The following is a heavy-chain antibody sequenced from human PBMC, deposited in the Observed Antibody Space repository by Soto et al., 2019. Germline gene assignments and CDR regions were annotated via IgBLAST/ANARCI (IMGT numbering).Heavy chain of an antibody. V-gene: IGHV5-51*01. D-gene: IGHD2-2*02. CDR3: ARHEATYYTFYGMDV. J-gene: IGHJ6*02. CDR2: IHPGESDT. CDR1: GYSFTTYW. Sequence: GESLKISCKSYGYSFTTYWIAWVRQMPGKGLEWMGSIHPGESDTRYSPSFQGQVTISADRSITTAYLQWSSLKASDTAMYYCARHEATYYTFYGMDVWGQGTTVTVA.